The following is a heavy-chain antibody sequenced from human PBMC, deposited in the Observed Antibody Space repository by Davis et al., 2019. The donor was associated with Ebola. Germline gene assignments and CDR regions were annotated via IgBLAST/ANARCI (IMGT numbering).Heavy chain of an antibody. CDR1: GFTFSDYY. CDR3: ARDLSGSSSWYLYFQH. J-gene: IGHJ1*01. V-gene: IGHV3-11*01. CDR2: ISSSGSTI. Sequence: VILGGSLRLSCAASGFTFSDYYMSWIRQAPGKGLEWVSYISSSGSTIYYADSVKGRFTISRDNAKNSLFLQMNSLRAEDTAVYYCARDLSGSSSWYLYFQHWGQGTLVTVSS. D-gene: IGHD6-13*01.